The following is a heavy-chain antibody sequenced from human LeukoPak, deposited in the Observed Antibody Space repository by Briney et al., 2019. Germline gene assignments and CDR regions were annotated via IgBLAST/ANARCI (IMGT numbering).Heavy chain of an antibody. V-gene: IGHV3-30*18. J-gene: IGHJ4*02. CDR2: ISYDGSNK. CDR1: GFTFANYA. D-gene: IGHD1-26*01. CDR3: AKGPVSGSRSPLDY. Sequence: GGSLRLSCAASGFTFANYAMSWVRQAPGKGLEWVAGISYDGSNKYYVDSVKGRFTISRDNSKNTLYLEMISLRIEDTAVYYCAKGPVSGSRSPLDYWGQGTLVTVSS.